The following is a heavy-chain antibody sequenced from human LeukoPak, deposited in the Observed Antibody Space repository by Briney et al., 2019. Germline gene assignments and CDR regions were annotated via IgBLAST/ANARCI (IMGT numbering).Heavy chain of an antibody. CDR1: GGSFSGYY. Sequence: SETLSLTCAVYGGSFSGYYWSWIRQPPGKGLEWIGEINHSGSTNYNPPLKSRVTISVDTSKNQFSLKLSSVTAADTAVYYCARGSNPRYFDYWGQGTLVTVSS. J-gene: IGHJ4*02. D-gene: IGHD1-14*01. CDR2: INHSGST. CDR3: ARGSNPRYFDY. V-gene: IGHV4-34*01.